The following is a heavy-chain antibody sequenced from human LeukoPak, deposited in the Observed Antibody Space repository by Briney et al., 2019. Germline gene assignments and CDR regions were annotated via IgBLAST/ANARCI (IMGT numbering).Heavy chain of an antibody. CDR3: AKGRKSMVRGVIDY. D-gene: IGHD3-10*01. V-gene: IGHV3-23*01. CDR1: GFTFSSYA. J-gene: IGHJ4*02. Sequence: GGSLRLSCAASGFTFSSYAMSWVRQPPGKGLEWVATISGSGGSTYYADSVKGRFTISRDNSKNTLYLQMNSLRAENTAVYYCAKGRKSMVRGVIDYWGQGTLVTVSS. CDR2: ISGSGGST.